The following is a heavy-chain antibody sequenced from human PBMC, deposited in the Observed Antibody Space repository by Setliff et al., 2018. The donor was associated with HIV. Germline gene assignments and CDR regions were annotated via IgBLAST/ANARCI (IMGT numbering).Heavy chain of an antibody. D-gene: IGHD6-19*01. CDR2: IYWDADK. CDR3: AHNHLAVAGSHYFDY. V-gene: IGHV2-5*02. J-gene: IGHJ4*02. CDR1: GFSLSTNGVG. Sequence: SGPTLVNPTQPLTLTSAFTGFSLSTNGVGVGWIRQPPGKALEWLALIYWDADKRYRPSLKNRLTITKDTSKNQVLLTMPNMDPLDTATYYCAHNHLAVAGSHYFDYWGQGTRVTVSS.